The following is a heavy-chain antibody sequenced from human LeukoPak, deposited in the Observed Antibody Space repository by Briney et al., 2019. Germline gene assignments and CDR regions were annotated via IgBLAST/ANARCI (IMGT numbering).Heavy chain of an antibody. Sequence: ASVKVSCKVSGYTLTELSMHWVRQAPGKGLEWMGGFDPEDGETIYAQKFQGRVTMTEGTSTDTAYMELSSLRSEDTAVYYCATAGSGWGVYYYYGMDVWGQGTTVTVSS. V-gene: IGHV1-24*01. CDR3: ATAGSGWGVYYYYGMDV. CDR2: FDPEDGET. D-gene: IGHD1-26*01. J-gene: IGHJ6*02. CDR1: GYTLTELS.